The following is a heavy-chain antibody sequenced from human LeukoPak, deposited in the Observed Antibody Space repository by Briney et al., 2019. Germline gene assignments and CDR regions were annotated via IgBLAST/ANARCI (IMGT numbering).Heavy chain of an antibody. V-gene: IGHV4-4*07. Sequence: SETLSLTCTVSGGSIRSHNWTWIRQSAGKGLEWIGRIDTSGGTNYNPPLRSRVTMSVDTSKNQFSLKLSSVTAADTAVYYCARDCITTNCYRYWGQGTLVTVSS. CDR3: ARDCITTNCYRY. J-gene: IGHJ4*02. CDR2: IDTSGGT. D-gene: IGHD2-2*01. CDR1: GGSIRSHN.